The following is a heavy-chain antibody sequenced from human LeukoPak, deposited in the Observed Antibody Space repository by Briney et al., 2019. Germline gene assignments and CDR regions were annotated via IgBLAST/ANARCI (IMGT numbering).Heavy chain of an antibody. CDR3: AKRGGLGFGAEYYFDY. CDR2: IKQDGSEK. D-gene: IGHD3-10*01. Sequence: QPGGSLRLSCAVSGFTFSSYWMSWVRQAPGKGLEWVANIKQDGSEKYYVDSVKGRFTISRDNAKNSLYLQMNSLRAEDTAVYYCAKRGGLGFGAEYYFDYWGQGTLVTVSS. J-gene: IGHJ4*02. V-gene: IGHV3-7*01. CDR1: GFTFSSYW.